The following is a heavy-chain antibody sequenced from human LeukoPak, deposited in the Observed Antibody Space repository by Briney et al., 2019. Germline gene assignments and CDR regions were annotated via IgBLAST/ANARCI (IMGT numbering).Heavy chain of an antibody. CDR3: ARGRLYYYDSSGYYY. CDR2: INHSGST. V-gene: IGHV4-34*01. J-gene: IGHJ4*02. D-gene: IGHD3-22*01. CDR1: GGSFSGYY. Sequence: SETLSLTCAVYGGSFSGYYWSWIRQPPGKGLEWIGEINHSGSTNYNPSLKSQVTISVDTSKNQFSLKLSSVTAADTAVYYCARGRLYYYDSSGYYYWGQGTLVTVSS.